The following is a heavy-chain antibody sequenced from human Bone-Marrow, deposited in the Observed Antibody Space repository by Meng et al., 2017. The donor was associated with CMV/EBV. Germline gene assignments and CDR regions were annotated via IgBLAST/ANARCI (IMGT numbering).Heavy chain of an antibody. CDR2: ISYDGSNK. Sequence: GESLKISCAASGFTFSSYAMHWVRQAPGKGLEWVAVISYDGSNKYYADSVKGRFTISRDNSKNTLYLQMNSLRAEDTAVYYCARWGIAVAAYNWFDPWGQGPLVPVSS. CDR3: ARWGIAVAAYNWFDP. D-gene: IGHD6-19*01. J-gene: IGHJ5*02. V-gene: IGHV3-30-3*01. CDR1: GFTFSSYA.